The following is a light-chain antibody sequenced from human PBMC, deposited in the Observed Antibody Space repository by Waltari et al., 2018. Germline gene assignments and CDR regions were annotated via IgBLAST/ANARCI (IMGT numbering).Light chain of an antibody. CDR2: RID. J-gene: IGLJ3*02. V-gene: IGLV1-44*01. CDR3: ASWDDSLNGHWV. Sequence: QSVLTQPPSASGTPGQRVTISCSGSYSNIGSNVVNRYQQLPGKAPKLLIYRIDRRPSGVPVRFSGSKSGSSASLAIDGLHSEDEADYYCASWDDSLNGHWVFGGGTKVTVL. CDR1: YSNIGSNV.